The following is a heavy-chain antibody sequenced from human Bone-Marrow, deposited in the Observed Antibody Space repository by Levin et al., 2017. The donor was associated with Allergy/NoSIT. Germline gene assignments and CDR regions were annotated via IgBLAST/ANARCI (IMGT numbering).Heavy chain of an antibody. CDR3: AKAGSGWIRNWFDP. CDR1: GYTFAGYY. D-gene: IGHD6-19*01. CDR2: INPNGGGT. J-gene: IGHJ5*02. Sequence: GASVKVSCKVSGYTFAGYYIHWVRQAPGQGLEWVGWINPNGGGTNYAQRFQGRVAMTRDTSISTAYMELSRLTYDDTAMYYCAKAGSGWIRNWFDPWGQGTLVTVSS. V-gene: IGHV1-2*02.